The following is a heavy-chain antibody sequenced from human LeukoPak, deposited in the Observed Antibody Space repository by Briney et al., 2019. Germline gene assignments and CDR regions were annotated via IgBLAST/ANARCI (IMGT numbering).Heavy chain of an antibody. Sequence: GASVKVSCKASGYTFTSYDINWVRQATGQELEWMGWMNPNSGNTGYAQKFQGRVTMTTNTSISTAYMELSSLRSEDTAVYYCARKNRITIFGVVGPYYMDVWGKGTTVTVSS. D-gene: IGHD3-3*01. J-gene: IGHJ6*03. CDR3: ARKNRITIFGVVGPYYMDV. V-gene: IGHV1-8*01. CDR2: MNPNSGNT. CDR1: GYTFTSYD.